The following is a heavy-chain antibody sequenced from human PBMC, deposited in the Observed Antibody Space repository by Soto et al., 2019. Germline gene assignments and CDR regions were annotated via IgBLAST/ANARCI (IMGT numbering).Heavy chain of an antibody. D-gene: IGHD1-1*01. J-gene: IGHJ4*02. CDR2: IYIGGST. CDR3: ARYFSPHYSKTGYV. V-gene: IGHV3-53*01. CDR1: GFTVSSNY. Sequence: GGSLRLSCAASGFTVSSNYMSWVRQAAGKGMEWVSVIYIGGSTYYADSFKGRFTISRDNSKNTLYLQMSSLRAEDTAVYYCARYFSPHYSKTGYVWGQGTMVTVSS.